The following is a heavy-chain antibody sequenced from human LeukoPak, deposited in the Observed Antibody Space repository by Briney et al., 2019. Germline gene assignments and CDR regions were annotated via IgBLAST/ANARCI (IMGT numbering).Heavy chain of an antibody. J-gene: IGHJ4*02. CDR2: ISGTGGTT. CDR1: GFTFSNYA. D-gene: IGHD2-8*01. V-gene: IGHV3-23*01. CDR3: TTDDCTNGVCFNY. Sequence: GGSLRLSCAASGFTFSNYAMSWVRQAPGKGLEWVSGISGTGGTTYYVDSVKGRFTISRDNSKNTLYLQMNSLKTEDTAVYYCTTDDCTNGVCFNYWGQGTLVTVSS.